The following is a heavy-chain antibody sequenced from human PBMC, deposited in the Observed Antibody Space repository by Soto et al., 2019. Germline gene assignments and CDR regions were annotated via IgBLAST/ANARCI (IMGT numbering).Heavy chain of an antibody. CDR3: ARGDIVAIFGMDV. Sequence: ASVKVSCKASGYTFTSYYMHWVRQAPGQGLELMGIINPSGCSTTYAQKFQGRVTMTRXXXXXXVXMXLXXLXSAXTAVYYCARGDIVAIFGMDVWGQGTTVTVSS. D-gene: IGHD5-12*01. CDR2: INPSGCST. V-gene: IGHV1-46*01. J-gene: IGHJ6*02. CDR1: GYTFTSYY.